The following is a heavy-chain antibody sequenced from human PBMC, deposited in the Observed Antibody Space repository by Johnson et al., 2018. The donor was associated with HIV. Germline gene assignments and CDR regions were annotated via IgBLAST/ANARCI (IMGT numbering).Heavy chain of an antibody. CDR2: IRYDGSNK. CDR3: AKETRDSRSAFDI. D-gene: IGHD3-22*01. CDR1: GFTFSNYG. Sequence: QVQLVESGGGVVQPGGSLRLSCEVSGFTFSNYGMHWVRQAPGKGLEWVAFIRYDGSNKYYADSVKGRFTISRDNSKKTVYLQMNSLRAEDTAVYYCAKETRDSRSAFDIWGQWTMVTVSS. V-gene: IGHV3-30*02. J-gene: IGHJ3*02.